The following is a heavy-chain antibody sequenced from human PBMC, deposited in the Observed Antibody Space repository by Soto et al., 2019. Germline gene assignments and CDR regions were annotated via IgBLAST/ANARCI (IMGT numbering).Heavy chain of an antibody. V-gene: IGHV3-23*01. J-gene: IGHJ4*02. Sequence: GGSLRLSCAASGFTFCSYAMTWVRQAPGKGLEWVSAISSSGGSTYYADSVKGRFTISRDNSKNTLYLQVKSLGAEDTAVYYCAKNGLLWFEELSGWGQGTLVTVSS. CDR2: ISSSGGST. CDR1: GFTFCSYA. D-gene: IGHD3-10*01. CDR3: AKNGLLWFEELSG.